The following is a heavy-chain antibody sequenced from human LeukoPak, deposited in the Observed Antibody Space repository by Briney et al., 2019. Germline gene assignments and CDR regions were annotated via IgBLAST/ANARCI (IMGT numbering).Heavy chain of an antibody. D-gene: IGHD6-19*01. Sequence: GGSLRLSCAASGFTFSSYAMSWVRQAPGKGLEWVAVISYDGSNKYYADSVKGRFTISRDNSKNTLYLQMNSLRAEDTAVYYCAKDGLGYFDYWGQGTQVTVSS. V-gene: IGHV3-30*18. CDR2: ISYDGSNK. CDR1: GFTFSSYA. J-gene: IGHJ4*02. CDR3: AKDGLGYFDY.